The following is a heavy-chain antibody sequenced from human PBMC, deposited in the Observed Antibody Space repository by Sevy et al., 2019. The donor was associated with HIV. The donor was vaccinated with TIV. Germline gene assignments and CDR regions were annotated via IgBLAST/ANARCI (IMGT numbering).Heavy chain of an antibody. CDR2: ISAYNGNT. CDR1: GYTFTSYG. D-gene: IGHD5-12*01. V-gene: IGHV1-18*01. CDR3: ARDSSGYSGYDYHPSWDENYYYGMDV. Sequence: ASVKVSCKASGYTFTSYGISWVRQAPGQGLEWMGWISAYNGNTNYAQKLQGRVTMTTDTSTSTAYMELRSLRSDDTAVYYCARDSSGYSGYDYHPSWDENYYYGMDVWGQGTTVTVSS. J-gene: IGHJ6*02.